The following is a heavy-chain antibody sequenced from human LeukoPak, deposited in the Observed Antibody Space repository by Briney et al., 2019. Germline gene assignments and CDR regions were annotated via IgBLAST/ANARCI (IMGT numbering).Heavy chain of an antibody. Sequence: SETLSLTCAVYGGSFSGYYWSWIRQPPGKGLEWIGEINHRGSTNYNPSLKSRVTISADTSKNQFSLKLSSVTAADTAVYYYARKYQLHSFNWFDPWGQGTLVTVSS. CDR2: INHRGST. D-gene: IGHD2-2*01. CDR1: GGSFSGYY. V-gene: IGHV4-34*01. J-gene: IGHJ5*02. CDR3: ARKYQLHSFNWFDP.